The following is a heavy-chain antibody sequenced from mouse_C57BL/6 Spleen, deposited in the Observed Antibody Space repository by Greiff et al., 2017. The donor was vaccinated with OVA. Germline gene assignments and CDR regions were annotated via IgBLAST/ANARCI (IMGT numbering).Heavy chain of an antibody. D-gene: IGHD1-1*01. CDR2: IYPGDGDT. CDR3: ARFISTVAHYAMDY. V-gene: IGHV1-80*01. CDR1: GYAFSGYW. J-gene: IGHJ4*01. Sequence: VQLQQSGAELVKPGASVKLSCTASGYAFSGYWMNWVKQRPGKGLEWIGQIYPGDGDTNYNGKFKGQATLTADKSSSTAYMQLSSLTSEDYAVYYGARFISTVAHYAMDYWGQGTSVTVSS.